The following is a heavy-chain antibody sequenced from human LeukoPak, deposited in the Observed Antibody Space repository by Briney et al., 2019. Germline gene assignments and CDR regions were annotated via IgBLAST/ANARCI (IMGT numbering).Heavy chain of an antibody. CDR1: GFTFSSYS. J-gene: IGHJ5*01. CDR3: TTDHSSSSWYDS. Sequence: PGGSLRLFCAASGFTFSSYSMNWVRQAPGKGLEWVSSISSSSSYIYYADSVKGRFTISRDNAKNSLYLQMNSLKTEDTAVYYCTTDHSSSSWYDSWGQGTLVTVSS. V-gene: IGHV3-21*03. CDR2: ISSSSSYI. D-gene: IGHD6-13*01.